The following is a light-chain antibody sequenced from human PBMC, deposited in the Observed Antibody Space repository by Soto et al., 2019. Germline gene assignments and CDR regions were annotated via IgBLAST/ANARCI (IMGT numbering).Light chain of an antibody. Sequence: EIVLTQSPGTLSLSPGERATLSCRASQSVSSSFLAWYQQKPGQAPRLLIYGASSRATGIPDRFSGSGSGTDSSLTISRLEPEDLAVYYCQQYGSSPRTFGQGTKVEIK. V-gene: IGKV3-20*01. CDR3: QQYGSSPRT. CDR2: GAS. J-gene: IGKJ1*01. CDR1: QSVSSSF.